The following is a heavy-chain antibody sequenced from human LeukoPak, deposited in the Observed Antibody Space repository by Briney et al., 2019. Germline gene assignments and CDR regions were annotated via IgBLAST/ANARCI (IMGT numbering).Heavy chain of an antibody. CDR2: ISSSGSTI. V-gene: IGHV3-48*03. J-gene: IGHJ4*02. D-gene: IGHD3-22*01. CDR1: GFTFSSYE. Sequence: GGSLRLSCAASGFTFSSYEMNWVRQAPGKGPEWVSYISSSGSTIYYADSVKGRFTISRDNAKNSLYLQMNSLRAEDTAVYYCAREGHTYYYDSSGYVDYWGQGTLVTVSS. CDR3: AREGHTYYYDSSGYVDY.